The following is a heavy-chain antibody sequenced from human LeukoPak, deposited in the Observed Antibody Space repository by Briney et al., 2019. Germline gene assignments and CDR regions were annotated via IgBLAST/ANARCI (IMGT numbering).Heavy chain of an antibody. V-gene: IGHV3-48*03. D-gene: IGHD3-22*01. Sequence: GGSLRLSCAASGFTFSSYEMNWVRQAPGKGLEWVSYISSSGSTIYYADSVKGRFTISRDNAKNSLYLQMNSLRAEDTAVYYCVKDGNDYDSSGYYYGANLDYWGQGTLVTVSS. CDR2: ISSSGSTI. CDR1: GFTFSSYE. J-gene: IGHJ4*02. CDR3: VKDGNDYDSSGYYYGANLDY.